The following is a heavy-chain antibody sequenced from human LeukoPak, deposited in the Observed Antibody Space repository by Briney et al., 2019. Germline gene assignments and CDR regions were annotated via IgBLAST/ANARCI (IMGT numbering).Heavy chain of an antibody. D-gene: IGHD5-24*01. V-gene: IGHV3-23*01. CDR1: GFTFSNYA. CDR3: AKDRVAAGWLKSRFDY. CDR2: VSGNAGST. J-gene: IGHJ4*02. Sequence: PGGSLTLSCAPSGFTFSNYAMSWVRQAPGKGLEWVSSVSGNAGSTNYAASVKGRFTISRDNSKNTLYLQMDSLRAEDTAVYYCAKDRVAAGWLKSRFDYWGQGTVVSVSS.